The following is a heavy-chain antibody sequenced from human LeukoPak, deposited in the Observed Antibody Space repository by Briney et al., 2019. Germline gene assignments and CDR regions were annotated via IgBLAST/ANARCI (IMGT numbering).Heavy chain of an antibody. V-gene: IGHV3-30*02. J-gene: IGHJ4*02. CDR1: GFTFGSYG. Sequence: GGSLRLSCAASGFTFGSYGMHWVRQAPGKGLEWVTFIQYDGSKKYYADSVKGRFTISRDNAKNSLYLQMNSLRAEDTAVYYCARDPRGWNPTVFDYWGQGTLVTVSS. D-gene: IGHD1-1*01. CDR2: IQYDGSKK. CDR3: ARDPRGWNPTVFDY.